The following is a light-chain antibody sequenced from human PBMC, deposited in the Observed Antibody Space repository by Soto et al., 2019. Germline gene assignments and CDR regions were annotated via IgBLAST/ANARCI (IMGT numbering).Light chain of an antibody. V-gene: IGKV3-15*01. CDR1: QSVSSN. CDR2: DAS. J-gene: IGKJ4*01. CDR3: QQHNNCPLT. Sequence: EIVMTQSPATLSVSPGERATLSCRASQSVSSNLAWYQQKPGQAPRLLIYDASTRATGIPARFSGSGSGTEFTLTISSLQSEDFAVYYCQQHNNCPLTFGGGTKVEIK.